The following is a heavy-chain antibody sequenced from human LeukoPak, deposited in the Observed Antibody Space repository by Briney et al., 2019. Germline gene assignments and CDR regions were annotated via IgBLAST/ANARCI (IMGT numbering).Heavy chain of an antibody. J-gene: IGHJ5*02. CDR1: GFTFDDYA. D-gene: IGHD7-27*01. CDR3: AKDAAGDGGWFDP. V-gene: IGHV3-9*01. Sequence: GGSLRLSCAASGFTFDDYAMHWVRQAPGKGLEWVSGISWNSGSIGYADSVKGRFTISRDNAKNSLYLQMNSLRAEDTALYYCAKDAAGDGGWFDPWGKGTLVTVSS. CDR2: ISWNSGSI.